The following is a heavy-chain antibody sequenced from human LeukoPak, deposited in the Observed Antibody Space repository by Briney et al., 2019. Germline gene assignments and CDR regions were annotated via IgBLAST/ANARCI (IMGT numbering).Heavy chain of an antibody. J-gene: IGHJ4*02. CDR2: INHSGST. Sequence: PSETLSLTCTVSGGSISSYYWSWLRQPPGKGLEWIGEINHSGSTNYNPSLKSRVTISVDTSKNQFSLKLSSVTAADTAVYYCVGARIVVVPAATKSLDYWGQGTLVTVSS. CDR1: GGSISSYY. V-gene: IGHV4-34*01. D-gene: IGHD2-2*01. CDR3: VGARIVVVPAATKSLDY.